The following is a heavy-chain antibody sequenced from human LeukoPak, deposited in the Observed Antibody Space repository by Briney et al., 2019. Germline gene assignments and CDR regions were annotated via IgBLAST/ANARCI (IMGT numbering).Heavy chain of an antibody. CDR3: ARGRIAAAALPDYDY. CDR1: GGSFSGYY. V-gene: IGHV4-34*01. J-gene: IGHJ4*02. D-gene: IGHD6-13*01. CDR2: INHSGST. Sequence: SETLSLTCAVYGGSFSGYYWSWIRQPPGEGLEWIGEINHSGSTNYNPSLKSRVTISVDTSKNQFSLKLSSVTAADTAVYYCARGRIAAAALPDYDYWGQGTLVTVSS.